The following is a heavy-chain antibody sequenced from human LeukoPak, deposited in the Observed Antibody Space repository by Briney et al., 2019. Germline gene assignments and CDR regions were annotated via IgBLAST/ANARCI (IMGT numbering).Heavy chain of an antibody. V-gene: IGHV4-59*01. D-gene: IGHD3-10*01. CDR1: GGSMSGFF. J-gene: IGHJ6*02. CDR2: IYYTGSST. CDR3: ARTSRHFYGSGANLTPWPAGMDV. Sequence: SETLSLTCTVSGGSMSGFFWTWIRQPPGRELEWNGSIYYTGSSTKYNPSLKSRVTISVDTSKSQFSLNLNSATAADTAVYYCARTSRHFYGSGANLTPWPAGMDVWGQGTTATVSS.